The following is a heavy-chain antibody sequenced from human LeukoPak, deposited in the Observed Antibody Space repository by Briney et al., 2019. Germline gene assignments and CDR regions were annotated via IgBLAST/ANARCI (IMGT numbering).Heavy chain of an antibody. D-gene: IGHD6-13*01. J-gene: IGHJ4*02. V-gene: IGHV3-74*01. CDR3: ARDEGREQQLIRGFDY. Sequence: PGGSLRLSCAASGFTFSTFWMHWVRQAPGKGLVWVSSIKSDASDTGYADSVKGRFTISRDNAKDTLYLQMSSLRAEDTAVYYCARDEGREQQLIRGFDYWGQGTLVTVSS. CDR2: IKSDASDT. CDR1: GFTFSTFW.